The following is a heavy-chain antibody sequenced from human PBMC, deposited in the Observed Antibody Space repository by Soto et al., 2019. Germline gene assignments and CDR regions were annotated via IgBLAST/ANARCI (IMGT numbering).Heavy chain of an antibody. D-gene: IGHD1-26*01. CDR3: ARSAGGSYPQYDY. J-gene: IGHJ4*02. CDR2: ISYDGRDK. V-gene: IGHV3-30*04. CDR1: GFTFSSYA. Sequence: QVQLVESGGGVVQPGRSLRLACAASGFTFSSYAMHWVRQAPGTGLEWVAIISYDGRDKNYPDSVKGRFTISRDNFKNPLYLQMNSLRAEDTAVYYCARSAGGSYPQYDYWGQGTLVTVSS.